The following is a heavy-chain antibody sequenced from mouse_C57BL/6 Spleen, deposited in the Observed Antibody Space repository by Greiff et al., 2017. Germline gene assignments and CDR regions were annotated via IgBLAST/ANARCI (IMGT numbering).Heavy chain of an antibody. CDR3: ASYGNYVDY. CDR1: GYTFTSYW. J-gene: IGHJ2*01. Sequence: QVQLQQPGAELVRPGTSVKLSCKASGYTFTSYWMHWVNQSPGQGLEWIGVIDPSDSYTNYTQKFKGKGTLTVDTSTGTTYMQLKSMRSEDSAVDYCASYGNYVDYWGQGTTLTVSS. V-gene: IGHV1-59*01. D-gene: IGHD2-1*01. CDR2: IDPSDSYT.